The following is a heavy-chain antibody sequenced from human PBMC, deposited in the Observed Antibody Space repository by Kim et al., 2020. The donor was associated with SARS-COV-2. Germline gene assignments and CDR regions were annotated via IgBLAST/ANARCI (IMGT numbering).Heavy chain of an antibody. J-gene: IGHJ6*02. D-gene: IGHD6-19*01. CDR1: GFTFSSYG. CDR3: AKLLDSSGWTYGMDV. CDR2: ISYDGSNK. V-gene: IGHV3-30*18. Sequence: GGSLRLSCAASGFTFSSYGMHWVRQAPGKGLEWGAVISYDGSNKYYADSVAGRFTISRDNSKNTLYLQMNSLRAEDTAVYYCAKLLDSSGWTYGMDVWG.